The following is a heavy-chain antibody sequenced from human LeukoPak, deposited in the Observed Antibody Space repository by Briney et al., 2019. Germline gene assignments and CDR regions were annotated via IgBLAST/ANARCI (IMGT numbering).Heavy chain of an antibody. V-gene: IGHV3-21*01. CDR1: GFTFSGYS. Sequence: GGSLRLSCAASGFTFSGYSMNWVRQAPGKGLEWVSSISSSSSYIYYADSVKGRFTISRDNAKNSLYLQMNSLRAEDTAVYYCAHGSGIDFDPWGQGTLVTVSS. J-gene: IGHJ5*02. CDR3: AHGSGIDFDP. CDR2: ISSSSSYI. D-gene: IGHD3-10*01.